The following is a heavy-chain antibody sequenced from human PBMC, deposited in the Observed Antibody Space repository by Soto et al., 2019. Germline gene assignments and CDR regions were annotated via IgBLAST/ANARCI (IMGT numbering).Heavy chain of an antibody. CDR1: GGSISSGGYS. J-gene: IGHJ3*02. Sequence: PSETLSLTCAVSGGSISSGGYSWSWIRQPPGKGLEWIGYMYHSGSTYYNPSLKSRVTISIDRSKNQFSLKLSSVTAADTAVYDCARLRTSLTTGRAFDIWGKGTMVT. CDR2: MYHSGST. V-gene: IGHV4-30-2*02. D-gene: IGHD4-17*01. CDR3: ARLRTSLTTGRAFDI.